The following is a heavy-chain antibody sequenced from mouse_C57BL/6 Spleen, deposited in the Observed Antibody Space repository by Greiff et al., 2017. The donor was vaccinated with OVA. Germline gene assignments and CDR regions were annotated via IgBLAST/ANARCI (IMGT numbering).Heavy chain of an antibody. CDR1: GYTFTGYW. CDR2: ILPGSGST. J-gene: IGHJ3*01. CDR3: ARMDYYGSSPFAY. D-gene: IGHD1-1*01. V-gene: IGHV1-9*01. Sequence: QVQPQQSGAELMKPGASVKLSCKAAGYTFTGYWIEWVKQRPGHGLEWIGEILPGSGSTNYNEKFKGKTTFTTDTSSNTAYMQLSSLTTEDSAIYYCARMDYYGSSPFAYWGQGTLVTVSA.